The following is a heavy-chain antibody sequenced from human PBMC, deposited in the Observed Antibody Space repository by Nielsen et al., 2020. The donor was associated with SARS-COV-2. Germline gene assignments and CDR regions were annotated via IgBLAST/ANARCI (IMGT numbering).Heavy chain of an antibody. CDR3: ARGGCSSTSCYFGGYAFDI. J-gene: IGHJ3*02. CDR2: ISYDGNNK. Sequence: WIRQPPGKGLEWVALISYDGNNKYYADFVKGRFTISRDNAKNSLYLQMNSLRAEDTALYHCARGGCSSTSCYFGGYAFDIWGQGTMVTVSS. D-gene: IGHD2-2*01. V-gene: IGHV3-30-3*01.